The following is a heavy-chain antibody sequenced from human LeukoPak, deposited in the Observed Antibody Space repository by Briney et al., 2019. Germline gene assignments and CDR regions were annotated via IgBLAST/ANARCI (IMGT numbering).Heavy chain of an antibody. CDR3: ARVPGPLYCSSTSCYSFDY. CDR2: IYYSGST. D-gene: IGHD2-2*02. V-gene: IGHV4-59*01. CDR1: GGSISSYY. J-gene: IGHJ4*02. Sequence: SETLSLTCTVSGGSISSYYWSWIRQPPGKGLEWIGYIYYSGSTNYNPSLKSRVTISVDTSKNQFSLKLSSVTAADTAAYYCARVPGPLYCSSTSCYSFDYWGQGTLVTVSS.